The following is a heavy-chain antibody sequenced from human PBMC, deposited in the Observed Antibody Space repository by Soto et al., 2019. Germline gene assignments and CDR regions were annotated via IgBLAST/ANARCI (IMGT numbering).Heavy chain of an antibody. CDR3: AREQYNWKL. Sequence: QVQLQESGPGLVKPSETLSLTCTVSGVSITPYYWTWIRHPPGKGLEWIGYVYHTGNTYYNPSLKSRVTISLDTSKNQVSLRLKSVTAADTAVYYCAREQYNWKLRGQGTLVTVSS. CDR1: GVSITPYY. D-gene: IGHD1-20*01. CDR2: VYHTGNT. V-gene: IGHV4-59*01. J-gene: IGHJ4*02.